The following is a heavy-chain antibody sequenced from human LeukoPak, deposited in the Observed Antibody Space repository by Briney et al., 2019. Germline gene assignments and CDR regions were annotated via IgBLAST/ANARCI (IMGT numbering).Heavy chain of an antibody. D-gene: IGHD3-22*01. CDR2: IIPIFGTA. Sequence: SVKVSCKASGDTFSSYAISWVRQAPGQGLEWMGRIIPIFGTAHYAQKFQGRVTITTDESTSTAYMELSSLRSEDTAVYYCARGSGYYYPLDYWGQGTVVTVSS. J-gene: IGHJ4*02. CDR1: GDTFSSYA. V-gene: IGHV1-69*05. CDR3: ARGSGYYYPLDY.